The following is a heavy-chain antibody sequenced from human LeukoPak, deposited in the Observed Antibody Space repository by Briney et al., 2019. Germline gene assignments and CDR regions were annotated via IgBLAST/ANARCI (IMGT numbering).Heavy chain of an antibody. CDR2: INPNSGGT. D-gene: IGHD6-13*01. Sequence: ASVKVSCKASGYTFTGYYMHWVRQAPGQGLEWMGWINPNSGGTNYAQKFQGWVTMTRDTSISTAYMELSRLRSDDTAVYYCARAVAAAGFRPNWFDPWGQGTLVTVSS. V-gene: IGHV1-2*04. CDR3: ARAVAAAGFRPNWFDP. CDR1: GYTFTGYY. J-gene: IGHJ5*02.